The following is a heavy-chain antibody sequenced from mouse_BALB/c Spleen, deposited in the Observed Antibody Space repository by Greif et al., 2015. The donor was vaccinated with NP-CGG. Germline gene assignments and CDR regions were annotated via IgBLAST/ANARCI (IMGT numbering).Heavy chain of an antibody. CDR1: GYAFSSYW. D-gene: IGHD1-1*01. Sequence: VKLQESGAELVRPGSSVKISCKASGYAFSSYWMNWVKQRPGQGLEWIGQTYPGDGDTNYNGKFKGKATLTADKSSSTAYMQLSSLTSEDSAVYFCARCVDYGSSYDYWGQGTTLTVSS. CDR3: ARCVDYGSSYDY. J-gene: IGHJ2*01. V-gene: IGHV1-80*01. CDR2: TYPGDGDT.